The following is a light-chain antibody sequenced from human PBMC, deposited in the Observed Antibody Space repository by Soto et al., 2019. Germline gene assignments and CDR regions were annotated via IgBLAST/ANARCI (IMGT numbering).Light chain of an antibody. CDR2: EAS. J-gene: IGLJ1*01. Sequence: QSVLTQPASVSGSPGQSITISCTGTSSDVGSHHLVSWYQQYPGKAPKVIIFEASKRPSGVSNRFSGSRSGNTASLTISGLQAEDEADYYCCSNAAGSSYVFGSGTKLTVL. CDR3: CSNAAGSSYV. V-gene: IGLV2-23*01. CDR1: SSDVGSHHL.